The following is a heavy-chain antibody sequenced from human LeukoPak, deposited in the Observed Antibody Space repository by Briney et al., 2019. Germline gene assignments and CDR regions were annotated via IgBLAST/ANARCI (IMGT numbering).Heavy chain of an antibody. CDR1: VLSFSRDS. D-gene: IGHD6-19*01. CDR3: ARYSSHWSFDS. V-gene: IGHV3-48*01. CDR2: TSSSSTI. Sequence: PVGSLRLSCAASVLSFSRDSINWVREAPGKGLGCVYYTSSSSTIYYADSVLSRFTISRDNAKNSLFLQMNSPGAEDTAVYYCARYSSHWSFDSWGQGTLVTVSS. J-gene: IGHJ4*02.